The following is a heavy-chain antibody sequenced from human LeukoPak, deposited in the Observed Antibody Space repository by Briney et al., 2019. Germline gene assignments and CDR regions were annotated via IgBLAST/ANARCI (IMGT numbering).Heavy chain of an antibody. J-gene: IGHJ5*02. CDR1: GLTFSSYM. D-gene: IGHD6-19*01. CDR3: AKERLSGWYANWFDP. CDR2: ISYSGGTT. Sequence: GGSLRLSCAVSGLTFSSYMMNWVRQALGKGLEWVSGISYSGGTTYYAESVKGRFTISRDNSKNTLYLQMNSLRAEDTAVYYCAKERLSGWYANWFDPWGQGTLVTVSS. V-gene: IGHV3-23*01.